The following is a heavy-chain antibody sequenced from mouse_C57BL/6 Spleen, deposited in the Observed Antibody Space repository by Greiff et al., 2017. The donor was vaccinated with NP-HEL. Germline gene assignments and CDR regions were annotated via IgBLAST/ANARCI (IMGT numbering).Heavy chain of an antibody. CDR2: INPYNGGT. V-gene: IGHV1-19*01. CDR3: ARTEPLHSWDEGDYFDD. D-gene: IGHD4-1*01. CDR1: GYTFTDYY. Sequence: EVQLQQSGPVLVKPGASVKMSCKASGYTFTDYYMNWVKQSHGKSLEWIGVINPYNGGTSYNQKFKGKATLTVDKSSSTAYMELNSLTSEDSAVYYCARTEPLHSWDEGDYFDDWGQGTTLTVSS. J-gene: IGHJ2*01.